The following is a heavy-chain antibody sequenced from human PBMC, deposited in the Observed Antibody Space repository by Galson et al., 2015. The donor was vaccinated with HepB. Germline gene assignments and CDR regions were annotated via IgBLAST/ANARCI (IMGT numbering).Heavy chain of an antibody. CDR1: GGTFSSYA. D-gene: IGHD2/OR15-2a*01. CDR3: ARNYLVYYGMDV. CDR2: IIPIFGTA. J-gene: IGHJ6*02. Sequence: SVKVSCKASGGTFSSYAISWVRQAPGQGLEWMGGIIPIFGTANYAQKFQGRVTITADESTSTAYMELSSLRSEDTAVYYCARNYLVYYGMDVWGQGTTVTVSS. V-gene: IGHV1-69*13.